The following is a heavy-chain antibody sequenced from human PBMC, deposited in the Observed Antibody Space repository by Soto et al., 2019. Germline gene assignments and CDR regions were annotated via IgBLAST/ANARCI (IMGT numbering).Heavy chain of an antibody. Sequence: PSETLSLTCTVSGGSVSSSNFYWGWVRQSPGKGLEWIGSIYYSGSTYYNPSLESRVTISVDTSKNQFSLQLNSVTPEDTAVYYCAREEIAAAYNWFDPWGQGTLVTVSS. D-gene: IGHD6-25*01. CDR2: IYYSGST. V-gene: IGHV4-39*02. CDR1: GGSVSSSNFY. CDR3: AREEIAAAYNWFDP. J-gene: IGHJ5*02.